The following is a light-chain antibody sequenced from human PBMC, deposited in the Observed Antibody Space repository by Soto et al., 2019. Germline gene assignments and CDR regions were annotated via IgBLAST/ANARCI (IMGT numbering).Light chain of an antibody. Sequence: DIPMTQSPSSLSASVGDRVTVTCRASESINRYLNWYQQKPGKAPKLLIYAASTSLSGVPSRFSGSGSGTDFTLTITSLQLEDFATYYCQQSYSNPLTFGGGTKVEIK. CDR3: QQSYSNPLT. CDR1: ESINRY. CDR2: AAS. J-gene: IGKJ4*01. V-gene: IGKV1-39*01.